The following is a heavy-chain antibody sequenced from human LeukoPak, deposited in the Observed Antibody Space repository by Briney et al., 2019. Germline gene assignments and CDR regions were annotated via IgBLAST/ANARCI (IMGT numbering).Heavy chain of an antibody. V-gene: IGHV4-31*03. J-gene: IGHJ5*02. CDR3: ARAGIAAAGLYNWFDP. CDR1: GGSISSGGYY. D-gene: IGHD6-13*01. CDR2: IYYSGST. Sequence: SETLSLTCTVSGGSISSGGYYWSWIRQHPGKGLEWIGYIYYSGSTYYNPSLKSRVTISVDTSKNQFSLKLSSVTAADTAVYYCARAGIAAAGLYNWFDPWGQGTLVTVSS.